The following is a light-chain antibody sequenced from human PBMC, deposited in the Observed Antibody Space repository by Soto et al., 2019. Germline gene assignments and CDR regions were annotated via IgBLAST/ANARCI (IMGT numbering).Light chain of an antibody. Sequence: ECVLTQSPGTLSVSPGERVTLSCRASQSVSSNYLAWYQQRPGQAPRLLIFGASYRATGIPDRFSGSGSGPDFTLTISRLEPEDFAVYYCQQYSSSPPEFTFGPGTKVDSK. J-gene: IGKJ3*01. CDR1: QSVSSNY. CDR2: GAS. V-gene: IGKV3-20*01. CDR3: QQYSSSPPEFT.